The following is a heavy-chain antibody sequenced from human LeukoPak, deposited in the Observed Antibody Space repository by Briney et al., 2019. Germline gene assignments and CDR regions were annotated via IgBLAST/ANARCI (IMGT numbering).Heavy chain of an antibody. CDR3: ATVTRYYYDSSGYYY. D-gene: IGHD3-22*01. V-gene: IGHV1-69-2*01. J-gene: IGHJ4*02. CDR2: VDPEDGET. Sequence: ASVKISCKVSGYTFTDYYMHWVQQAPGKGLEWMALVDPEDGETIYAEEFQGRVTITADTSTDTAYMELSSLRSEDTAVYYCATVTRYYYDSSGYYYWGQGTLVTVSS. CDR1: GYTFTDYY.